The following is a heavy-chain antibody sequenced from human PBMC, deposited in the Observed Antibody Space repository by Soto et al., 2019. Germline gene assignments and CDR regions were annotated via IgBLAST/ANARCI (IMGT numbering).Heavy chain of an antibody. J-gene: IGHJ6*03. CDR2: IKSKTDGGTT. CDR3: TTLWSVGGDYYYMDV. CDR1: GFTFSNAW. Sequence: GGSLRLSCAASGFTFSNAWMSWIRQAPGKGLEWVGRIKSKTDGGTTDYAAPVKGRFTISRDDSKNTLYLQMNSLKTEDTAVYYCTTLWSVGGDYYYMDVWGKGTTVTVSS. D-gene: IGHD3-3*01. V-gene: IGHV3-15*01.